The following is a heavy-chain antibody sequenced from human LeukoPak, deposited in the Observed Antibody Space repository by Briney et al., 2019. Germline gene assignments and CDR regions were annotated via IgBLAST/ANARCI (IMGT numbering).Heavy chain of an antibody. CDR3: AKDQVPQLVHYRFDP. CDR2: ISWNSGSI. CDR1: GFTFDDYA. Sequence: PGGSLRLSCAASGFTFDDYAMHWVRQAPGKGLEWVSGISWNSGSIGYADSVKGRFTISRDNAKNSLYLQMNSLRAEDTAVYYCAKDQVPQLVHYRFDPWVQGTLVTVSS. D-gene: IGHD6-13*01. J-gene: IGHJ5*02. V-gene: IGHV3-9*01.